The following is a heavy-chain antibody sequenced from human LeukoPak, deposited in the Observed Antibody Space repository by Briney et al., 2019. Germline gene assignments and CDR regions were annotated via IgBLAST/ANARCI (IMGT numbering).Heavy chain of an antibody. J-gene: IGHJ4*02. CDR2: IIPIFGTA. V-gene: IGHV1-69*13. Sequence: GASVKVSCKASGGTFSSYAISWVRQAPGQGLEWMGGIIPIFGTANYAQKFQGRVTITADESTSTAYMELSSLRSEDTAVYYCATQPPTGTTLGGEIDDWGQGTLVTVSS. CDR3: ATQPPTGTTLGGEIDD. CDR1: GGTFSSYA. D-gene: IGHD1-1*01.